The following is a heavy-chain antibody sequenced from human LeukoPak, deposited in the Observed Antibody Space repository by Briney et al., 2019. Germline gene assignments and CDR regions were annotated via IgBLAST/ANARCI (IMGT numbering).Heavy chain of an antibody. J-gene: IGHJ5*02. D-gene: IGHD3-3*01. CDR3: ARGPYYFWSGYYHWFDP. V-gene: IGHV4-34*01. CDR2: INHSGST. CDR1: GGSFSGYY. Sequence: SETLSLTCAVYGGSFSGYYWSWIRQPPGKGLEWIGEINHSGSTNYNPSLKSRVTISVDTSKNQFSLKLSSVTAADTAVYYCARGPYYFWSGYYHWFDPWGQGTLVTVSS.